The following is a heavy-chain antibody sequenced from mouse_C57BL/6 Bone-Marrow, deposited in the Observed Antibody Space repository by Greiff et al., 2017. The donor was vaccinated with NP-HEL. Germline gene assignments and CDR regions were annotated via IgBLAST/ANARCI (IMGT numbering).Heavy chain of an antibody. CDR2: IDPSDSYT. J-gene: IGHJ2*01. V-gene: IGHV1-50*01. Sequence: VQLQQPGAELVKPGASVKLSCKASGYTFTSYWMQWVKQRPGQGLEWIGEIDPSDSYTNYNQKFKGKATLTVDTSSSTAYMQLSSLTSEDSAVYYCARGPLYYYGSSLFDYWGQGTTLTVSS. D-gene: IGHD1-1*01. CDR1: GYTFTSYW. CDR3: ARGPLYYYGSSLFDY.